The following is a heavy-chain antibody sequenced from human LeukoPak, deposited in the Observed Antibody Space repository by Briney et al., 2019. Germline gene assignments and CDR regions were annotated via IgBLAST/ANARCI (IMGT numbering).Heavy chain of an antibody. V-gene: IGHV4-34*01. CDR2: INHKGAT. CDR1: GGSFSGYY. J-gene: IGHJ6*04. D-gene: IGHD3-10*01. Sequence: SETLSLTCAVYGGSFSGYYWTWVRQPPGKGLEWIGEINHKGATSYNPSLKSRVAISLDTSKNQFSLKLSSVTAADTAVYYCARGPHFYGSGSYEYSYYYYYYGMDVWGKGTAVTVSS. CDR3: ARGPHFYGSGSYEYSYYYYYYGMDV.